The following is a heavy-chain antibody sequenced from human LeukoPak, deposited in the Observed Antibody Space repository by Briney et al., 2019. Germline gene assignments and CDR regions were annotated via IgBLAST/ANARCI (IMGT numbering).Heavy chain of an antibody. V-gene: IGHV4-30-2*01. J-gene: IGHJ4*02. CDR3: ARDESTAYDSSGYLDY. Sequence: SETLSLTCTVSGGSISSGGYYWSWIRQPPGKGLEWIGYIYHSGSTYYNPSLKSRVTISVDRSKNQFSLKLSSVTAADTAVYYCARDESTAYDSSGYLDYWGQGTLVTVSS. D-gene: IGHD3-22*01. CDR1: GGSISSGGYY. CDR2: IYHSGST.